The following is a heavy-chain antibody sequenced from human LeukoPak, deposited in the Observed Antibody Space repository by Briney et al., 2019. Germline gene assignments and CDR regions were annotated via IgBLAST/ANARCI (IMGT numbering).Heavy chain of an antibody. CDR3: ARDHSNYDYYYYMDV. V-gene: IGHV4-38-2*02. J-gene: IGHJ6*03. D-gene: IGHD2/OR15-2a*01. CDR1: GYSISSGYY. Sequence: SETLSLTCTVSGYSISSGYYWGWIRQPPGKGLEWIGSIYHSGSTYYNPSLKSRVTISVDTSKNQFPLKLSSVTAADTAVYYCARDHSNYDYYYYMDVWGKGTTVTVSS. CDR2: IYHSGST.